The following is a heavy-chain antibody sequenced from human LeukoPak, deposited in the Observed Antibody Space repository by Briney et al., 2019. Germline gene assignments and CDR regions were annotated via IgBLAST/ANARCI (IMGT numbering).Heavy chain of an antibody. Sequence: SVTVSCMGRGYTFTKYYIHWVRQAPGQELDWVGIINPSGGGTSYAQKFQDRITMTRDTSTSTVYMELRSLRSEDTAVYYRATEPHSSGLFDYWGQGTLVTVSS. CDR1: GYTFTKYY. CDR3: ATEPHSSGLFDY. V-gene: IGHV1-46*01. D-gene: IGHD6-25*01. CDR2: INPSGGGT. J-gene: IGHJ4*02.